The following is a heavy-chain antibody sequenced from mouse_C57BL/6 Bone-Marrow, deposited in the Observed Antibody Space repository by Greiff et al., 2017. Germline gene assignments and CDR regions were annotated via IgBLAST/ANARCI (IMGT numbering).Heavy chain of an antibody. V-gene: IGHV5-16*01. CDR2: INYDGSST. Sequence: EVMLVESEGGLVQPGSSMTLSCTASGFTFSDYYMAWVRQVPEKGLEWVANINYDGSSTSSLESLKSRFIISRDNAKNILYLQMSSLKSEDTATYYCARDSHYGRGTYAMDDWGQGTSVTVSS. J-gene: IGHJ4*01. D-gene: IGHD1-1*01. CDR3: ARDSHYGRGTYAMDD. CDR1: GFTFSDYY.